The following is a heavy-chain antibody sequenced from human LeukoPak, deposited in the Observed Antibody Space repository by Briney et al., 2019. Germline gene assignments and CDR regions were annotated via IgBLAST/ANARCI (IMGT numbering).Heavy chain of an antibody. D-gene: IGHD3-10*01. V-gene: IGHV3-48*01. CDR3: AKGHYYGSGSLDY. Sequence: GGSLRLSCAASGFTFNNYDMNWVRQAPGKGLEWVSYISSSSSIIYYADSVKGRFTISRDTAKNTLYVQMNSLRAEDTAVYYCAKGHYYGSGSLDYWGQGTLVTVSS. CDR2: ISSSSSII. CDR1: GFTFNNYD. J-gene: IGHJ4*02.